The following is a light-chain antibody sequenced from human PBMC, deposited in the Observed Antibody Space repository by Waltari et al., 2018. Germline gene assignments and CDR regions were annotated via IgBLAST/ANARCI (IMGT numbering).Light chain of an antibody. V-gene: IGKV4-1*01. Sequence: DIVMTQSPESLAVSLGERATIHCKSSESVLYSSNHKNHLAWYQQKPGQPPKLRLYWASTRKSGVPDRFSGSGSETDFTLTVTSLQAEDVAVYYCQQYYSTPITFGGGTKVEIK. CDR1: ESVLYSSNHKNH. J-gene: IGKJ4*01. CDR3: QQYYSTPIT. CDR2: WAS.